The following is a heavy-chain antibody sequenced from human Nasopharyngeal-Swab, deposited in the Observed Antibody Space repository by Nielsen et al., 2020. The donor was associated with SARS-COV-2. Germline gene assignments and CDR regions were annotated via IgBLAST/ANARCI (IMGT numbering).Heavy chain of an antibody. CDR2: ISYDGSNK. Sequence: GESLKISCAASGFTFSSYAMHWVRQAPGKGLEWVAVISYDGSNKYYADSVKGRFTISRDNSKNTLYLQMGSLRAEDMAVYYCARGVKSDGSGSKVPADHWGQGTLVTVSS. J-gene: IGHJ4*02. V-gene: IGHV3-30*14. CDR1: GFTFSSYA. D-gene: IGHD3-10*01. CDR3: ARGVKSDGSGSKVPADH.